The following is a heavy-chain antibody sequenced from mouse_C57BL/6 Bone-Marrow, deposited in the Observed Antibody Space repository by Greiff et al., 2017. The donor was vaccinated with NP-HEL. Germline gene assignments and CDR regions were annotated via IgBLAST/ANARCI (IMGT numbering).Heavy chain of an antibody. J-gene: IGHJ2*01. CDR1: GYSITSGYY. Sequence: EVQLQQSGPGLVKPSQSLSLTCSVTGYSITSGYYWNWIRQFPGNKLEWMGYISYDGSNNYNPSLKNRISITRDTSKNQFFLKLNSVTTEDTATYYCARGYYYGFDYWGQGTTLTVSS. V-gene: IGHV3-6*01. D-gene: IGHD1-1*01. CDR3: ARGYYYGFDY. CDR2: ISYDGSN.